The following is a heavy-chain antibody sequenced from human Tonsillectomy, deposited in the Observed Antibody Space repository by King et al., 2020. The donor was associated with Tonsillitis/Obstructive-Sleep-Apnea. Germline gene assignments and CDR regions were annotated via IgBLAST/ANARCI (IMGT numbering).Heavy chain of an antibody. CDR1: GFTFSRHG. CDR2: ISYDGNNK. CDR3: AIRPITGTAGIDY. D-gene: IGHD1-7*01. Sequence: VQLVESGGGVVQPGRSLRLSCAASGFTFSRHGMHWVRQAPGKGLEWGAVISYDGNNKYYADSVKGRFTISRDNSKNTLYLQMNSLRAEDTAVYYCAIRPITGTAGIDYWGQGTLVTVSS. J-gene: IGHJ4*02. V-gene: IGHV3-30*03.